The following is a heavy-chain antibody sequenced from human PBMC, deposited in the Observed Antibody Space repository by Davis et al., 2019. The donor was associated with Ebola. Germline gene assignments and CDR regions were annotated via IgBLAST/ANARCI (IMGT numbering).Heavy chain of an antibody. J-gene: IGHJ3*02. Sequence: GESLKISCAASGFTFSDYALHWVRQAPGKGLEWVAVISYDGSKEYYADSVKGRFTISRDNSKNTLYLQMNGLRVDDTAIYYCAKDTSNIWFDIWGQGTMVTASS. CDR2: ISYDGSKE. D-gene: IGHD1-26*01. V-gene: IGHV3-30-3*01. CDR3: AKDTSNIWFDI. CDR1: GFTFSDYA.